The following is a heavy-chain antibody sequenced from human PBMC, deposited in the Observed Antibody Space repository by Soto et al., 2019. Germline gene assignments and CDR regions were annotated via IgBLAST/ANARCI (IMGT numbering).Heavy chain of an antibody. V-gene: IGHV3-30-3*01. CDR3: AREVKQQLGLNYYYYGMDV. CDR2: ISYDGSNK. Sequence: GGSLRLSCAASGFTFSSYTMQWVRQAPGKGLEWVAVISYDGSNKYYAVSVKGRFTISRDNSKNTLYLQMNSLRAEDTAVYYCAREVKQQLGLNYYYYGMDVWGQGTTVTVSS. CDR1: GFTFSSYT. J-gene: IGHJ6*02. D-gene: IGHD6-13*01.